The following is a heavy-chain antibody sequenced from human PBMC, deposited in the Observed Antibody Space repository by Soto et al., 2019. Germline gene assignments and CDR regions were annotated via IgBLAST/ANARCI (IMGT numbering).Heavy chain of an antibody. CDR3: ATPFPNMTTVVSRRHAFDI. J-gene: IGHJ3*02. Sequence: PGESLKISCKGSGYSFTSYWIGWVRQMPGKGLEWMGIIYPGDSDTRYSPSFQGQVTISADKSISTAYLQWSSLKASDTAMYYCATPFPNMTTVVSRRHAFDIWGQGTMVTVSS. V-gene: IGHV5-51*01. CDR1: GYSFTSYW. CDR2: IYPGDSDT. D-gene: IGHD4-17*01.